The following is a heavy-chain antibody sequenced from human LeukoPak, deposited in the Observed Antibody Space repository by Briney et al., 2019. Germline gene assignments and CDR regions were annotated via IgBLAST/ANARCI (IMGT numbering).Heavy chain of an antibody. CDR3: ARGSPEILRSYYYYYMDV. V-gene: IGHV3-53*01. J-gene: IGHJ6*03. CDR2: IYSGGST. D-gene: IGHD4-17*01. Sequence: GGSLRLSGAAPGFTVSSNYMSWVRQAPGKGLEWVSVIYSGGSTYYADSVKGRFTISRDNSKNTLYLQMNSLRAEDTAVYYCARGSPEILRSYYYYYMDVRGKGTTVTVSS. CDR1: GFTVSSNY.